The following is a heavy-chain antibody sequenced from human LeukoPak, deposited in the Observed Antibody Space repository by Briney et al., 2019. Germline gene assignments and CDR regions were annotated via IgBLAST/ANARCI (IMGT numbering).Heavy chain of an antibody. CDR1: GGSISSSSYY. Sequence: PSETLSLTCTVSGGSISSSSYYWGWIRQPPGKGLEWIGSIYYSGSTYYNPSLKSRVTISVDTSKNQFSLKLSSVTAADTAVYYCARGPYSSGWYYFDYWGQGTLVTVSS. V-gene: IGHV4-39*07. CDR3: ARGPYSSGWYYFDY. CDR2: IYYSGST. J-gene: IGHJ4*02. D-gene: IGHD6-19*01.